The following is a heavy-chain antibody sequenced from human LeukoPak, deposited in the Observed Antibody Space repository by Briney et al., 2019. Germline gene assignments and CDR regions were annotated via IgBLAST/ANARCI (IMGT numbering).Heavy chain of an antibody. J-gene: IGHJ4*02. D-gene: IGHD2-2*01. CDR2: IYYSGST. Sequence: SETLSLTCTVSGGSISSYYWSWIRQPPGKGLEWIGYIYYSGSTNYNPSLKSRVTISVDTSKNQFSLKLSSETAADTAVYYCARHGDIVVVPAAIDYWGQGTLVTVSS. CDR3: ARHGDIVVVPAAIDY. V-gene: IGHV4-59*08. CDR1: GGSISSYY.